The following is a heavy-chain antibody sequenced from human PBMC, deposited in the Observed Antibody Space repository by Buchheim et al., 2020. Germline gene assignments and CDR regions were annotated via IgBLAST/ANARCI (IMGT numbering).Heavy chain of an antibody. V-gene: IGHV3-11*06. D-gene: IGHD1-1*01. CDR1: GITFSDYY. CDR2: VSSSSSYT. Sequence: QVQLVESGGGLVKPGGSLRLSCAASGITFSDYYMSWIRQGPGKGLEWVSYVSSSSSYTNYADSVKGRFTISRDNAKNSLYLQMNSLRAEDTAVYYCARDVCTTGNLAVPFDYWGQGTL. CDR3: ARDVCTTGNLAVPFDY. J-gene: IGHJ4*02.